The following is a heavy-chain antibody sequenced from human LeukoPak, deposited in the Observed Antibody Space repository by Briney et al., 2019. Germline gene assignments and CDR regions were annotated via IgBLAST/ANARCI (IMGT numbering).Heavy chain of an antibody. D-gene: IGHD6-13*01. CDR3: AKDSSSWYYDY. J-gene: IGHJ4*02. Sequence: HPGGALRLSWAASGFTFSSYGMHWVREAPGKGLEWVAVISYDGSNKYYADSVKGRFTISRDNSKNPLYLQMNSLRAQDTAVYYCAKDSSSWYYDYWGQGTLVTVSS. CDR2: ISYDGSNK. V-gene: IGHV3-30*18. CDR1: GFTFSSYG.